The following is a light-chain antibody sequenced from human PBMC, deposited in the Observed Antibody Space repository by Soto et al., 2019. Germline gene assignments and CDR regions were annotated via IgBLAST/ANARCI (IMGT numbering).Light chain of an antibody. CDR1: QSISSY. Sequence: DIQMTQSPSSLSASVGDRVTITCRASQSISSYLNWYQQKPGKAPKLLIYAASSLQSGVPSRFSGSGSGTDCTLTISSLQPEDCATYDCQQSYSTPRTFGGGTKVDIK. V-gene: IGKV1-39*01. J-gene: IGKJ4*01. CDR2: AAS. CDR3: QQSYSTPRT.